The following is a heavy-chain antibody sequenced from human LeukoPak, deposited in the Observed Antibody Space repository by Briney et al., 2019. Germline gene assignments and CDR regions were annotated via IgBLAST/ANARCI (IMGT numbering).Heavy chain of an antibody. J-gene: IGHJ5*02. V-gene: IGHV4-39*01. CDR3: ARLCSSSTCYSDWFDP. D-gene: IGHD2-15*01. CDR2: IYYSGRT. CDR1: GGSISSRSYY. Sequence: PSETLSLTCTVYGGSISSRSYYWGWIRQPPGKGLEWIGIIYYSGRTYYNPSLKSRVTISVDTSNNQLSLKLSSVTAADTAVYYCARLCSSSTCYSDWFDPWGQGILVTV.